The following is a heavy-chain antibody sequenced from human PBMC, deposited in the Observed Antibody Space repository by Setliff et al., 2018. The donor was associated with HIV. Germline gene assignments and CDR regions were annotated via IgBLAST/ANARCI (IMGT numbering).Heavy chain of an antibody. CDR1: GGSISSDDYY. J-gene: IGHJ4*02. Sequence: SETLSLTCTVSGGSISSDDYYWNWIRQPPGKGLEWIGYITYSGSAYYNPSLKSRVTISIDPSNNQISLRLSSVTAADTAMYYCAAVPWGHSSLIIDHWGQGTPVTVSS. CDR2: ITYSGSA. CDR3: AAVPWGHSSLIIDH. D-gene: IGHD3-16*01. V-gene: IGHV4-30-4*08.